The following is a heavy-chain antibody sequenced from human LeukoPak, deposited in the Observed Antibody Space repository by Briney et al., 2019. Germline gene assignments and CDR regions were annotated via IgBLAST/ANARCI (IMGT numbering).Heavy chain of an antibody. D-gene: IGHD6-19*01. Sequence: ASVKVSCKASGYTFTNFDINWVRQAPGQGLEWMGWMNPNSGNTGYAQNFQGSVTITRDTSIRTAYMELSSMTSEDTAVYYCARDSNGQTRADDPFDIWGQGTIVTVSS. CDR1: GYTFTNFD. CDR2: MNPNSGNT. V-gene: IGHV1-8*03. J-gene: IGHJ3*02. CDR3: ARDSNGQTRADDPFDI.